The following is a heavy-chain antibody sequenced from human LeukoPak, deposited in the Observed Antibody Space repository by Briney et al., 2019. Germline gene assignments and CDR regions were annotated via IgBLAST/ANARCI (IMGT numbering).Heavy chain of an antibody. CDR1: GGSFSGYY. D-gene: IGHD3-10*01. V-gene: IGHV4-34*01. Sequence: PSETLSLTCAVYGGSFSGYYWSWIRQPPGKGLEWIGEINHSGSTNYSPSLRSRVTISLDTSRNQFSLKLNSVTAADTAVYYCARSNGYGLVDIWGQGTMVTVSS. CDR3: ARSNGYGLVDI. J-gene: IGHJ3*02. CDR2: INHSGST.